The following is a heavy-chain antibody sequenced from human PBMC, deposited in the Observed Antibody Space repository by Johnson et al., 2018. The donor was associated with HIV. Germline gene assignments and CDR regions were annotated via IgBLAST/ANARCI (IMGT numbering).Heavy chain of an antibody. Sequence: QVQLVESGGGVVQPGRSLRLSCAASGFTFSSYAMHWVRQAPGKGLEWVAVISYDGSNKYYADSVKGRFPISRDNSKNTLYLQMNSLRAEDTAVYYWARDLIQLWPGGAFDIWGQGTMVTVSS. CDR3: ARDLIQLWPGGAFDI. J-gene: IGHJ3*02. CDR1: GFTFSSYA. V-gene: IGHV3-30*04. CDR2: ISYDGSNK. D-gene: IGHD5-18*01.